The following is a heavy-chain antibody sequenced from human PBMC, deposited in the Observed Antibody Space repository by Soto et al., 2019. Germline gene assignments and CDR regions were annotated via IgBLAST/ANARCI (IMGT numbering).Heavy chain of an antibody. D-gene: IGHD1-1*01. V-gene: IGHV4-59*07. CDR2: IHYIGSR. J-gene: IGHJ5*02. CDR1: GGTINGYC. CDR3: ASHRDVYNYWSEP. Sequence: PWDTLYLTRKVSGGTINGYCWSRIRTPPGKGRDWIGYIHYIGSRNYNPSLKSRVTISVDTSKNLFSLDLSSVTAADPSLHYCASHRDVYNYWSEPWGPGTLVTVPS.